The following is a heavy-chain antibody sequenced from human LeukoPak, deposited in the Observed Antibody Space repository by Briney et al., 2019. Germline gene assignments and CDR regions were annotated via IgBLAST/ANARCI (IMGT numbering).Heavy chain of an antibody. V-gene: IGHV3-74*01. D-gene: IGHD2-15*01. CDR1: GVTLRRYW. CDR2: IDPDGSTT. CDR3: ARGSHPVGYCSGGSCYSFRSDAFDI. Sequence: PGGSLRLSCAASGVTLRRYWVHWVRQAPGKGLVWVSRIDPDGSTTTYADSVKGRFTISRDNAKNTVYLQMNSLRAEDTAVYYCARGSHPVGYCSGGSCYSFRSDAFDIWGQGAMVTVSS. J-gene: IGHJ3*02.